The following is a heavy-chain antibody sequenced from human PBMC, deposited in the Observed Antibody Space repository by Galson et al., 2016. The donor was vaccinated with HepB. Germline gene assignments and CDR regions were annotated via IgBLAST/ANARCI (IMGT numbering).Heavy chain of an antibody. Sequence: SLRLSCATSGLSFSVRGMHWVRQAPGKGREWVAVIWNDGRTTYYGDSVKGRFIISRDNSRETLYLQMNSLRVDDTAIYYCATDGPHTVVVGAALDSWGQGTLVTVSS. CDR1: GLSFSVRG. D-gene: IGHD2-15*01. J-gene: IGHJ5*01. V-gene: IGHV3-33*01. CDR2: IWNDGRTT. CDR3: ATDGPHTVVVGAALDS.